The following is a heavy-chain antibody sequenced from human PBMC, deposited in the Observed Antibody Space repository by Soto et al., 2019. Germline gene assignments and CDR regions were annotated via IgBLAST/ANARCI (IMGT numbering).Heavy chain of an antibody. J-gene: IGHJ4*02. CDR2: NNHSGST. D-gene: IGHD2-21*01. V-gene: IGHV4-34*01. Sequence: QVQLQQWGAGLLKPSETLSLTCAVYGGSFSGYYWSWIRQPPGKGLEWIGENNHSGSTNDNPSLKSRVTVSVDTSNIQFSLKLGSVTAADTAVYYCARRLRFPAVAPSNYFDYWGQGTLVTVSS. CDR1: GGSFSGYY. CDR3: ARRLRFPAVAPSNYFDY.